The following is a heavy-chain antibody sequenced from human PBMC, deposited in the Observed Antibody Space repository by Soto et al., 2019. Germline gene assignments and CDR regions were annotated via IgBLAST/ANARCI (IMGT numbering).Heavy chain of an antibody. CDR1: GFTFSTYA. Sequence: EVQLLDSGGGLVQPGGSLRLSCVVSGFTFSTYAMTWVRQAPGKGLEWVSAISSSGRSTYYAPSVKGRFTISRDDSKNTLYLQMSSLTAEDTALYYCAKDQGLGIPGGFDAFDIWSQGTMVIVSS. CDR3: AKDQGLGIPGGFDAFDI. CDR2: ISSSGRST. V-gene: IGHV3-23*01. J-gene: IGHJ3*02. D-gene: IGHD7-27*01.